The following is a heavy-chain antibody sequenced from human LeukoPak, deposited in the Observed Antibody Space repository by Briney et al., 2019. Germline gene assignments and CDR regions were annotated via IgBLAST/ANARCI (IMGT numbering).Heavy chain of an antibody. D-gene: IGHD5-12*01. CDR3: AKDRTHSGYDLCGGYGDY. Sequence: GGSLRLSCAASGFTFNTYAMNWVRQAPGKGLEWVSAISGSGGSTYYADSVKGRFTISRDNSKNMLYLQMISLRAEDTAVYYCAKDRTHSGYDLCGGYGDYWGQGTLVTVSS. J-gene: IGHJ4*02. CDR2: ISGSGGST. V-gene: IGHV3-23*01. CDR1: GFTFNTYA.